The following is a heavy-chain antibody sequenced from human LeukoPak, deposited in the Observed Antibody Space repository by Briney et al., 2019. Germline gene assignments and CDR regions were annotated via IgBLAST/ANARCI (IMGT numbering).Heavy chain of an antibody. J-gene: IGHJ5*02. CDR1: GGSISSGGYS. CDR2: IYHSGST. CDR3: ARDHSEGWFDP. V-gene: IGHV4-30-2*01. Sequence: SQTLSLTCAVSGGSISSGGYSWSWIRQPPGQGLEWIGYIYHSGSTYYNPSLKSRVTISVDRSKNQFSLKLSSVTAADTAVYYCARDHSEGWFDPWGQGTLVTVSS.